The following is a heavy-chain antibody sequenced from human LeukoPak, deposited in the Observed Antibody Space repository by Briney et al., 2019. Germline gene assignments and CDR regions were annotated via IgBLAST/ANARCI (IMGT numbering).Heavy chain of an antibody. J-gene: IGHJ4*02. CDR1: GYSINSGYY. CDR2: IYHTGST. CDR3: ASDRSGYYYVDY. Sequence: SETLSLTCTVSGYSINSGYYWGWIRQPPGKGLEWIGNIYHTGSTYYNPSLKSRVTISVDTSKNQFSLKLSSVTAADTAVYFCASDRSGYYYVDYWGQGTLVTVSS. V-gene: IGHV4-38-2*02. D-gene: IGHD3-22*01.